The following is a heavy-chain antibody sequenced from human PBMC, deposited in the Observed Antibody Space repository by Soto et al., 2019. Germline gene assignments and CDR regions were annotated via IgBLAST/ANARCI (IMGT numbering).Heavy chain of an antibody. J-gene: IGHJ4*02. CDR2: TYHRSKWYF. CDR3: ARGAHSMAVAYFDS. CDR1: GESVSRNSAA. D-gene: IGHD6-19*01. V-gene: IGHV6-1*01. Sequence: LSVTCGISGESVSRNSAAWHWITRSPSRGLECLGRTYHRSKWYFDYVASLKSRLNLNTDTSRNQFSLQLTSATPETTAVYYCARGAHSMAVAYFDSLRQVTPSAASS.